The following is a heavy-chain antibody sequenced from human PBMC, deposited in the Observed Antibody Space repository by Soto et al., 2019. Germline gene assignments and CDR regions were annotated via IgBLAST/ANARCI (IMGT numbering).Heavy chain of an antibody. Sequence: GGSLRLSCVTSGFTVSSNYMSWVRQAPGKGLEWVSVIFSGGTTSYADSVKGRFTISRDNSKNTLYLQMNSLRAEDTAVYYCARDKRDLRFLEWSYYFDYWGQGTLVTVSS. CDR3: ARDKRDLRFLEWSYYFDY. V-gene: IGHV3-66*02. J-gene: IGHJ4*02. CDR1: GFTVSSNY. D-gene: IGHD3-3*01. CDR2: IFSGGTT.